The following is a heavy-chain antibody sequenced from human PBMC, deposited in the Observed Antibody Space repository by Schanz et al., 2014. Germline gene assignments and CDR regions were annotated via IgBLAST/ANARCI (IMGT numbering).Heavy chain of an antibody. D-gene: IGHD3-16*02. J-gene: IGHJ4*02. CDR1: GFAVDNYY. CDR3: ARDNRYYLFDY. CDR2: VSRSTPDI. Sequence: EVQLVASGGGLVQPGGSLRLSCAASGFAVDNYYMSCVRQAPGRGLEWVSYVSRSTPDIYYADSVKGRFTISRDNSKNTLYLQLGSLSAEDTAVYFCARDNRYYLFDYWGQGTLVTVSS. V-gene: IGHV3-48*01.